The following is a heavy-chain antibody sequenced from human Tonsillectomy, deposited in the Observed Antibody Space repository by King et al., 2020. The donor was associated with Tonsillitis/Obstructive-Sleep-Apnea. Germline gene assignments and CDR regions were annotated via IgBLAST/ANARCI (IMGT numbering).Heavy chain of an antibody. J-gene: IGHJ4*02. CDR2: IDWDDDK. CDR3: AREYSSSSLDY. D-gene: IGHD6-6*01. V-gene: IGHV2-70*11. CDR1: GFSLSTSGMC. Sequence: TLKESGPALVKPTQTLTLTCTFSGFSLSTSGMCVSGIRQPPGKALEWLARIDWDDDKYYSTTLKTRLTISKDPSKDPVVLTMTNMDPVDTATYYCAREYSSSSLDYWGQGTLVTVSS.